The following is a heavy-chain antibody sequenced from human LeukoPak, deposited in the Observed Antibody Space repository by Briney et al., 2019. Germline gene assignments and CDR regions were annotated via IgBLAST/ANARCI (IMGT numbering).Heavy chain of an antibody. D-gene: IGHD2-15*01. CDR2: VSGRGDST. J-gene: IGHJ6*02. V-gene: IGHV3-23*01. Sequence: PGGSLRLSCAASGFTFNNYAMTWVRQAPGKGLEWVSAVSGRGDSTYYADSMKGRFTISRDNSKNTLYLQMNSLRAEDTAVYHCAKAPPAATNYYYGMDVWGPGTTVTVSS. CDR1: GFTFNNYA. CDR3: AKAPPAATNYYYGMDV.